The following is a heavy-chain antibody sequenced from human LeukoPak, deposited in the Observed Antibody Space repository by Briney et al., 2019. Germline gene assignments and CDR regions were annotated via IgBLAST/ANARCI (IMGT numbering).Heavy chain of an antibody. CDR1: GGSISSGGYY. V-gene: IGHV4-31*03. Sequence: SETLSLTCTVSGGSISSGGYYWSWIRQHPGKGLEWIGYIYYSGSTYYNPSLKSRVTISVDTSKNQFSLKLSSVTAADTAVYYCARDRYGDYWVWGQGTLVTVSS. D-gene: IGHD4-17*01. CDR2: IYYSGST. J-gene: IGHJ4*02. CDR3: ARDRYGDYWV.